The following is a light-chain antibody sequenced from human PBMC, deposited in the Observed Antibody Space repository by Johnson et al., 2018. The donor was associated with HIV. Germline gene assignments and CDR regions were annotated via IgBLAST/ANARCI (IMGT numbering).Light chain of an antibody. V-gene: IGLV1-51*01. J-gene: IGLJ1*01. CDR3: GTWDSSLSAWFYV. Sequence: QSVLTQPPSVSAAPGQKVTISCSGSSCDIGNNYVSWHQQLPGTAPKLLIYDNNKRPSGIPDRFSGSKSGTSATLGITGLQTGDEAYYYCGTWDSSLSAWFYVFGTGTKVTVL. CDR1: SCDIGNNY. CDR2: DNN.